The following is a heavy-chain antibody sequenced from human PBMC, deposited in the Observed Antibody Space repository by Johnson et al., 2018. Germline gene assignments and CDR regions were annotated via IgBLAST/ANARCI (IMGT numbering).Heavy chain of an antibody. V-gene: IGHV3-33*01. Sequence: HVQLQESGGGLVQPGGSLRLSCAASGFTFSSYGMHWVRQAPGKGLEWVAVIWYDGSNKYYADSVKGRFTISRDNSKNTLYLQMNSLRAEVTAVYYCAREARAALPYDYYSMDVWGKGTTVTVSS. D-gene: IGHD6-6*01. CDR1: GFTFSSYG. J-gene: IGHJ6*03. CDR2: IWYDGSNK. CDR3: AREARAALPYDYYSMDV.